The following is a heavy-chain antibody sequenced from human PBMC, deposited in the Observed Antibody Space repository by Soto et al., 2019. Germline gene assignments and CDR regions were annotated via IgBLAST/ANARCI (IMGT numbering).Heavy chain of an antibody. CDR3: ARCRINYYYYGMDV. CDR1: GGSLSGYY. CDR2: INHSGST. D-gene: IGHD2-21*01. V-gene: IGHV4-34*01. J-gene: IGHJ6*02. Sequence: GTLALTCAFYGGSLSGYYWSWIRQPPGKGLEWIGEINHSGSTNYNPSLNSRVXLSVDTSKNQFSLKLSSVTAADTAVYYCARCRINYYYYGMDVWGQGTTVTVSS.